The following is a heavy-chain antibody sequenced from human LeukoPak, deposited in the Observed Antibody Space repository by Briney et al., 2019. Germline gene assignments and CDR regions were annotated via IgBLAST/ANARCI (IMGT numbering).Heavy chain of an antibody. V-gene: IGHV4-39*01. CDR1: GGSISSSSYY. CDR3: ARRLITYYYDTSPPGAFDI. D-gene: IGHD3-22*01. J-gene: IGHJ3*02. Sequence: SETLSLTCTVSGGSISSSSYYWGWIRQPPGKGLEWIGSIYYSGSTYYNPSLKSRVTISVDTSKNQLSLILSSVTAADTAVYYCARRLITYYYDTSPPGAFDIWGQGTMVTVSS. CDR2: IYYSGST.